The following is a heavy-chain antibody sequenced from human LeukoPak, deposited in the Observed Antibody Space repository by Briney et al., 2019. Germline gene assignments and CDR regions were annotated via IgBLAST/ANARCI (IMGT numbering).Heavy chain of an antibody. D-gene: IGHD5-18*01. V-gene: IGHV3-23*01. J-gene: IGHJ4*02. CDR2: ISGSGGST. CDR1: GFTFSSYA. CDR3: AKGMGQLWFSPSDY. Sequence: PGGSLRLSCAASGFTFSSYAMSWVRQAPGKGLEWVSAISGSGGSTYYADSVKGRFTISRDNSKNTLYLQMNSLRAEDTAVYYCAKGMGQLWFSPSDYWGQGTLVTVSS.